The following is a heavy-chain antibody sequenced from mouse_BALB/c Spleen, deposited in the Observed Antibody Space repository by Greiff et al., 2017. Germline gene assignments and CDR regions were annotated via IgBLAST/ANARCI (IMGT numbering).Heavy chain of an antibody. J-gene: IGHJ2*01. V-gene: IGHV5-12-1*01. D-gene: IGHD2-14*01. CDR2: ISSGGGST. Sequence: DVKLEESGGGLVKPGGSLKLSCAASGFAFSSYDMSWVRQTPEKRLEWVAYISSGGGSTYYPDTVKGRFTISRDNAKNTLYLQMSSLKSEDTAMYYCARHTGVRRDYLDYWGQGTTLTVSS. CDR1: GFAFSSYD. CDR3: ARHTGVRRDYLDY.